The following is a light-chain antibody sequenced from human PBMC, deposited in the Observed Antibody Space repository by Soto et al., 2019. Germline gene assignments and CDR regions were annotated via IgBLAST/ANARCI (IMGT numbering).Light chain of an antibody. V-gene: IGKV3-20*01. CDR3: QQYGGSPRT. CDR2: GAS. Sequence: EIVLTQSPGTLSLYQGEGATLSCRASQSISSNFLAWYQQKRGQAPRLLIHGASNRATGIPDRFSGSGSGTDFTLTITRLEPEDFAVYYCQQYGGSPRTFGQGTKVDIK. J-gene: IGKJ1*01. CDR1: QSISSNF.